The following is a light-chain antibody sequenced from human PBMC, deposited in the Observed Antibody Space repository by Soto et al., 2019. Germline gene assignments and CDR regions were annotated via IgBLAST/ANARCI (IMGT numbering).Light chain of an antibody. CDR1: QDIDNN. Sequence: DIQMTQSPSSLSASVGDRVTITCQASQDIDNNLNWYQQRSGKAPKVLIYDASNLKGGVPSRFTGRGSGTDFTFTISSLQPEDIATYYCQQYDDFPYTFGQGTKLEI. CDR3: QQYDDFPYT. V-gene: IGKV1-33*01. CDR2: DAS. J-gene: IGKJ2*01.